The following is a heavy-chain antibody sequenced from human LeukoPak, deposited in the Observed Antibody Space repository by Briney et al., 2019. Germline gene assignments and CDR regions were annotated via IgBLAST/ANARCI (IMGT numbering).Heavy chain of an antibody. CDR1: GFTFSDYW. D-gene: IGHD5-18*01. V-gene: IGHV3-7*01. CDR2: IKQDGSDK. Sequence: GGSLRLSCAASGFTFSDYWMTWVRQAPGKGLEWVANIKQDGSDKHYVDSVKGRFIISRDNAKNSLYLQMNSLRAEETAVYYCARAGYTYITLYYWGQGTLVTVSS. J-gene: IGHJ4*02. CDR3: ARAGYTYITLYY.